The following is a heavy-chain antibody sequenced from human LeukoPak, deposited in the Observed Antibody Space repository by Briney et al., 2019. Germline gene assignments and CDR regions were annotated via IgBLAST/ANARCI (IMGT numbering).Heavy chain of an antibody. CDR3: ARSGCLGYCSGGSCFRWDY. CDR1: GYSFTNYW. CDR2: IYPDDSDT. J-gene: IGHJ4*02. V-gene: IGHV5-51*01. D-gene: IGHD2-15*01. Sequence: SGESLKISCKVSGYSFTNYWIGWVRQMPGKGLEWMGIIYPDDSDTKYSPSFQGQVTISADKSISTAYLQWSSLKASDTAMYYCARSGCLGYCSGGSCFRWDYWGQGTLVTVSS.